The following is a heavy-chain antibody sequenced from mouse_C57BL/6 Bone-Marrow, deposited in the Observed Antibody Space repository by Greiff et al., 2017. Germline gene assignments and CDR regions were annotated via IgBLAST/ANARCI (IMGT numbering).Heavy chain of an antibody. J-gene: IGHJ4*01. CDR3: AREAYYVAMDY. D-gene: IGHD1-1*01. CDR2: IDPSDSYT. Sequence: QVQLQQPGAELVMPGASVKLSCKASGYTFTSYWMHWVKQRPGQGLEWIGEIDPSDSYTNYNQKFKGKTTLTVDKSSSTAYMQLISLTSEDSAVYDCAREAYYVAMDYWGQGTSVTVSS. CDR1: GYTFTSYW. V-gene: IGHV1-69*01.